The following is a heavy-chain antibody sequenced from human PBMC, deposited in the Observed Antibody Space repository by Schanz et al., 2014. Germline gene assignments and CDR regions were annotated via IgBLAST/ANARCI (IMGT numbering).Heavy chain of an antibody. Sequence: QVQLQESGPGLVKPSATLSLTCTVSGVSISSFYWSWIRQSPGQGLEYFGYIYGGGSTSYNPSFKSRVTMTFDTSRNAFPRKLSSVTAADTAVYYCTRMSLLRGDYGGLDVWGQGTTVTVSS. CDR3: TRMSLLRGDYGGLDV. J-gene: IGHJ6*02. D-gene: IGHD2-15*01. CDR1: GVSISSFY. CDR2: IYGGGST. V-gene: IGHV4-59*08.